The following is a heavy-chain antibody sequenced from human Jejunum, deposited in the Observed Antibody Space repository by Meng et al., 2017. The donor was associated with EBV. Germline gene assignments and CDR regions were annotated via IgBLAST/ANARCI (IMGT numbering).Heavy chain of an antibody. V-gene: IGHV4-61*01. D-gene: IGHD3-22*01. CDR2: IYYSGNT. CDR3: ARVVDYYERSGYPDF. J-gene: IGHJ4*02. CDR1: GCSVSTASYY. Sequence: VQLQESGPGLVKPSETLSLTCTVSGCSVSTASYYWSWIRQSPGKGLEWIGYIYYSGNTNYNPSLKSRATITVDTSKNQFSLKLSSVTAADTAVYYCARVVDYYERSGYPDFWGQGTLVTVSS.